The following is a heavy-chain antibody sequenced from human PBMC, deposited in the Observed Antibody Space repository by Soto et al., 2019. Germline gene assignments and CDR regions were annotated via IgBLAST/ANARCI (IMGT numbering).Heavy chain of an antibody. D-gene: IGHD3-3*01. CDR1: GYTFTSYG. Sequence: QVQLVQSGAEVKKPGASVKVSCKASGYTFTSYGISWVRQAPGQGLEWMGWISAYNGNTNYAQKLQGRVTMTTDTSTSTAYMELRRLRSDDTAVYYCARDRYYDCWSGYYGAFDSWGQGTMGTVSS. J-gene: IGHJ3*02. CDR2: ISAYNGNT. V-gene: IGHV1-18*01. CDR3: ARDRYYDCWSGYYGAFDS.